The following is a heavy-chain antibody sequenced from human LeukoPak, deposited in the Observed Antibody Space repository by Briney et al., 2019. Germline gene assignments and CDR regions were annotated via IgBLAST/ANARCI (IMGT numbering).Heavy chain of an antibody. CDR2: IKDSGST. J-gene: IGHJ4*02. D-gene: IGHD3-22*01. Sequence: KPSETLSPTWPLPGASTGTYYWGWIRQPPGKGRGWIGYIKDSGSTNYKPSLKSRVTISMDPSKNQFSLKLNSVTAADTAMYYCAGPPYDNRGYYYYFDYWGQGSLVTVSS. CDR1: GASTGTYY. V-gene: IGHV4-59*01. CDR3: AGPPYDNRGYYYYFDY.